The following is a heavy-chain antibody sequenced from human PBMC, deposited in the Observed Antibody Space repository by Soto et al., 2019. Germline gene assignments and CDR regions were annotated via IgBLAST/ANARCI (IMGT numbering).Heavy chain of an antibody. CDR3: ASDFWSGSFDY. Sequence: QVQLVQSGAEVKKPGASVKVSCKASGYTFTSYDINWVRQATGQGLEWMGWMNPNSGNTGYAQKFQGRVTMTRNTSIRTDYMEMSSMRSEYTAVYYCASDFWSGSFDYWGQGTLVTVSS. V-gene: IGHV1-8*01. CDR2: MNPNSGNT. D-gene: IGHD3-3*01. CDR1: GYTFTSYD. J-gene: IGHJ4*02.